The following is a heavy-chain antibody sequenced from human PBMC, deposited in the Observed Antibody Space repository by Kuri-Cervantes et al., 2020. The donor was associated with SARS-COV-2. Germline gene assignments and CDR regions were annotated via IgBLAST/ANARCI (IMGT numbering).Heavy chain of an antibody. V-gene: IGHV4-34*01. Sequence: GSLRLSCAVYGGSFSGYYWSWIRQPPGKGLEWIGEINHSGSTNYNPSLKSRVTISVDTSKNQFSLKLSSVTAADTAVYYCEREIAAAGTGHDYWGQGTLVTVSS. D-gene: IGHD6-13*01. CDR2: INHSGST. J-gene: IGHJ4*01. CDR1: GGSFSGYY. CDR3: EREIAAAGTGHDY.